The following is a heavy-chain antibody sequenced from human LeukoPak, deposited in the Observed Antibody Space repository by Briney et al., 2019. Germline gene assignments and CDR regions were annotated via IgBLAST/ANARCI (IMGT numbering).Heavy chain of an antibody. J-gene: IGHJ4*02. V-gene: IGHV1-69*04. CDR2: IIPILGIA. D-gene: IGHD2-21*02. Sequence: SVKVSCKASGGTFSSYAIIWVRQAPGQGLEWMGRIIPILGIANYAQKFQGRVTITADKSTSTAYMELSSLRSEDTAVYYCARFRYCGGDCHYYFDYWGQGTLVTVSS. CDR1: GGTFSSYA. CDR3: ARFRYCGGDCHYYFDY.